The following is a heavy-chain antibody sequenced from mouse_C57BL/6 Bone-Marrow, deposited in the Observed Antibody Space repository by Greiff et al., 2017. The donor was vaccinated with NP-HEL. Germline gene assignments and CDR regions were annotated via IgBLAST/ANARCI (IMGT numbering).Heavy chain of an antibody. CDR1: GYTFTGYW. J-gene: IGHJ3*01. Sequence: VQLQQSGAELMKPGASVKLSCKATGYTFTGYWIEWVKQRPGHGLEWIGEILPGSGSTNYNEKFNGKATFTADTSSNTAYMQLSSLTTEDSAIYYCARSTGYYGSTAWFAYWGQGTLVTVSA. V-gene: IGHV1-9*01. CDR3: ARSTGYYGSTAWFAY. CDR2: ILPGSGST. D-gene: IGHD1-1*01.